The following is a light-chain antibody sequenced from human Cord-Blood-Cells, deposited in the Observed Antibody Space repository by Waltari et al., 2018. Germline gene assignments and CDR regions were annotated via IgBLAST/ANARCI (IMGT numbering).Light chain of an antibody. CDR3: QQRSNWLLT. Sequence: EIVLTQSPATLSLSPGERATLSCRASQSVSSYLAWYQQKPGQAPRLLIYDASNRATGIPARFSGSGSGTDFPLTISSQEPEDVAVYYCQQRSNWLLTFGGGTKVEIK. CDR1: QSVSSY. J-gene: IGKJ4*01. V-gene: IGKV3-11*01. CDR2: DAS.